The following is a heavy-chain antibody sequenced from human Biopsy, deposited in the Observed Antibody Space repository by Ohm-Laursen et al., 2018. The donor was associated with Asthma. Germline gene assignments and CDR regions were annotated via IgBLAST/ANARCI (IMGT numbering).Heavy chain of an antibody. V-gene: IGHV3-21*01. CDR1: GFTFSSYS. CDR2: ISISSSYI. Sequence: SLRLSCTASGFTFSSYSMNWVRQAPGKGLEWVSSISISSSYIYYADSVKGRFTISRDNAKNSLYLQMNSLRAEDTAVYYCARVDTIFGVVIPIYYYYGMDVWGQGTTVTVSS. D-gene: IGHD3-3*01. CDR3: ARVDTIFGVVIPIYYYYGMDV. J-gene: IGHJ6*02.